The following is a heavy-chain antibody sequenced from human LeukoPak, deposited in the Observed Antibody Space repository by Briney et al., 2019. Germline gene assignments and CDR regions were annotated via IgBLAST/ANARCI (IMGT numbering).Heavy chain of an antibody. V-gene: IGHV3-11*04. D-gene: IGHD3-10*01. J-gene: IGHJ4*02. CDR2: ISSSGSTI. Sequence: PGGSLRLSCAASGFTFSDCYMSWIRQAPGKGLEWVSYISSSGSTIYYADSVKGRFTISRDNAKNSLYLQMNSLRAEDTAVYYCVRDPRLYGSGSYYRGFDYWGQGTLVTVSS. CDR1: GFTFSDCY. CDR3: VRDPRLYGSGSYYRGFDY.